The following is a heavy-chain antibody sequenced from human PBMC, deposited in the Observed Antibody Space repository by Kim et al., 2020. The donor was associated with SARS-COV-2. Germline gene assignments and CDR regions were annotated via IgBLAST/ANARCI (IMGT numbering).Heavy chain of an antibody. V-gene: IGHV3-30*18. CDR1: GFTFSSYG. D-gene: IGHD3-3*01. CDR2: ISYDGSNK. J-gene: IGHJ6*02. CDR3: AKDLRTYYDFWSGYYYPPPYYGMDV. Sequence: GGSLRLSCAASGFTFSSYGMHWVRQAPGKGLEWVAVISYDGSNKYYADSVKGRFTISRDNSKNTLYLQMNSLRAEDTAVYYCAKDLRTYYDFWSGYYYPPPYYGMDVWGQGTTVTVSS.